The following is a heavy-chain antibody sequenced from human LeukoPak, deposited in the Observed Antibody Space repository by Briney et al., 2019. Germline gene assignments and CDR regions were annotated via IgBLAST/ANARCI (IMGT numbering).Heavy chain of an antibody. J-gene: IGHJ4*02. CDR3: ARGLYYFDY. Sequence: ASETLSLTCTVSGYSISSGYYWGWIRQPPGKGLEWIGSIYHSGSTYYNPSLKSRVTISVDTSKNQFSLKLSSVTAADTAVYYCARGLYYFDYWGQXTLVTVSS. V-gene: IGHV4-38-2*02. CDR1: GYSISSGYY. CDR2: IYHSGST.